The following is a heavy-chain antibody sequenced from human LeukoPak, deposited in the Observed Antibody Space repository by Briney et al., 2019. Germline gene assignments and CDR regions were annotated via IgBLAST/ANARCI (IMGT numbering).Heavy chain of an antibody. Sequence: ASVKVSCKASGYTFTSYGISWVRQAPGQGLEWMGWISAYNGNTNYAQKLQGRVTMTTDTSTSTAYMELRSLRSEDTAVYYCARGGDYGSSGYFLDYWGQGTLVTVSS. CDR2: ISAYNGNT. CDR1: GYTFTSYG. CDR3: ARGGDYGSSGYFLDY. D-gene: IGHD3-22*01. V-gene: IGHV1-18*01. J-gene: IGHJ4*02.